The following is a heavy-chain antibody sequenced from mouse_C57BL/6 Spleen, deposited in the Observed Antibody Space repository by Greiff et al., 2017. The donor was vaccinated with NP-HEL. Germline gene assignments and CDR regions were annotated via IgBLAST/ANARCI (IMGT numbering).Heavy chain of an antibody. D-gene: IGHD1-1*01. CDR3: ARDPITTEYFDV. CDR2: ISDGGSYT. Sequence: EVKVVESGGGLVKPGGSLKLSCAASGFTFSSYAMSWVRQTPEKRLEWVATISDGGSYTYYPDNVKGRFTISRDNAKNNLYLQMSHLKSEDTAMYYCARDPITTEYFDVWGTGTTVTVSS. CDR1: GFTFSSYA. V-gene: IGHV5-4*01. J-gene: IGHJ1*03.